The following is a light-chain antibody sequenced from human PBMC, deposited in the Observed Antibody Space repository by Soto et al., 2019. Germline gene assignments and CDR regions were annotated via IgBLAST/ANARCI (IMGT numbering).Light chain of an antibody. CDR1: QSLLNSDGNTY. CDR3: MQGTHWPPYT. CDR2: KVS. Sequence: DVVVTQSPLSLTVTLGQPASISCRSSQSLLNSDGNTYLIWLHQRPGQSPRRLIYKVSNRDSGVQDRFSGGGSVTDFTLKISRVEAEDVGVYYCMQGTHWPPYTFGQGTKLEI. V-gene: IGKV2-30*01. J-gene: IGKJ2*01.